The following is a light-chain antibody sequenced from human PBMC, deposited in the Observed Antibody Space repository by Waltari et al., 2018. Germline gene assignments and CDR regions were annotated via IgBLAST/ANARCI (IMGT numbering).Light chain of an antibody. J-gene: IGKJ1*01. CDR3: QQYGETPWT. CDR1: ESVPANY. V-gene: IGKV3-20*01. Sequence: EIVLTQSPGTLSLSPGDRATLPCRATESVPANYLAWYQQKPGQAPRLLISGASSRATGIPDRFSGRGSGTDFTLTIARLEPEDFALYYCQQYGETPWTFGQGTKVDLK. CDR2: GAS.